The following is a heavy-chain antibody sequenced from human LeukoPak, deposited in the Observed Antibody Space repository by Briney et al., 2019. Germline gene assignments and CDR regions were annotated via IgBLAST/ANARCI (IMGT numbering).Heavy chain of an antibody. CDR1: GGSISSSSYY. J-gene: IGHJ4*02. CDR2: IYYSGST. Sequence: PSETLSLTCTVSGGSISSSSYYWGWISQPPGKGLEWIGSIYYSGSTYYNPSLKSRVTISVDTSKNQFSLKLSSVTAADTAVYYCARSTFSYYYDSSGYYHGPFDYWGQGTLVTVSS. CDR3: ARSTFSYYYDSSGYYHGPFDY. V-gene: IGHV4-39*01. D-gene: IGHD3-22*01.